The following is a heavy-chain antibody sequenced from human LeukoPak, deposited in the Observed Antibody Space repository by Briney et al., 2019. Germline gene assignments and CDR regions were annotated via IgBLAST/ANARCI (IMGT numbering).Heavy chain of an antibody. V-gene: IGHV1-18*01. CDR3: ARVHSSSWFNYYYYYMDV. CDR2: ISAYNGNT. J-gene: IGHJ6*03. D-gene: IGHD6-13*01. CDR1: GYTFTSYG. Sequence: GASVKVSCKASGYTFTSYGISWERQAPGQGLEWMGWISAYNGNTNYAQKLQGRVTMTTDTSTSTAYMELRSLRSDDTAVYYCARVHSSSWFNYYYYYMDVWGKGTTVTVSS.